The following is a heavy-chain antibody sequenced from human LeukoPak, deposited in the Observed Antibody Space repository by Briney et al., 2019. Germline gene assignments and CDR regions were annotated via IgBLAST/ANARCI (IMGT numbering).Heavy chain of an antibody. Sequence: SETLSLTCAVYGGSFSGYYWSWIRQPPGKGLEWIGEINHSGSTNYNPSLKSRVTISVDTSKNQFSLKLSSVTAADTAVYYCAREDYYDSSGYAFFDYWGQGTLVTVSS. CDR2: INHSGST. CDR1: GGSFSGYY. CDR3: AREDYYDSSGYAFFDY. D-gene: IGHD3-22*01. J-gene: IGHJ4*02. V-gene: IGHV4-34*01.